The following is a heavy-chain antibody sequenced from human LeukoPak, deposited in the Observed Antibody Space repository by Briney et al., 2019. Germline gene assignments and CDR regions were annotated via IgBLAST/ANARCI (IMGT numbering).Heavy chain of an antibody. CDR3: VSQKWLYAFDV. D-gene: IGHD5-24*01. Sequence: GGSLRLSCAASGITFRTYGMHWVRQAPGKGLEWVAVIWNDASNKNYADSVKGRFTISRDNSKNTLYLQMNSLRAEDTAMYYCVSQKWLYAFDVWGQGTMVTVSS. CDR2: IWNDASNK. V-gene: IGHV3-33*01. CDR1: GITFRTYG. J-gene: IGHJ3*01.